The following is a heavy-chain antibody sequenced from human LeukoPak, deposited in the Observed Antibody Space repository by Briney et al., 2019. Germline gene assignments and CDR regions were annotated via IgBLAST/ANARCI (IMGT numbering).Heavy chain of an antibody. CDR2: IRYDGSNK. J-gene: IGHJ4*02. D-gene: IGHD3-3*01. Sequence: GGSLRLSCAASGFTFSSYGMHWVRQAPGNGLEWVAFIRYDGSNKYYADSVKGRFTISRDNSKNTLYLQMNSLRAEDTAVYYCAKDHPRYYDFWSGSYFDYWGQGTLVTVSS. CDR1: GFTFSSYG. V-gene: IGHV3-30*02. CDR3: AKDHPRYYDFWSGSYFDY.